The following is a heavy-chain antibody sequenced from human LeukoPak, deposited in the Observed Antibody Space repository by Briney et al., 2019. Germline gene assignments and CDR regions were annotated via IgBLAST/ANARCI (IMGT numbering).Heavy chain of an antibody. CDR3: AKDWFGELFVDY. J-gene: IGHJ4*02. D-gene: IGHD3-10*01. CDR1: GFTFSSYA. V-gene: IGHV3-23*01. CDR2: ISGSGGST. Sequence: GGSLRLSCAASGFTFSSYAMSWVRQAPGKGLEWVSAISGSGGSTYYADSVKGRFTIPRDNSKNTLYLQMNSLRAEDTAVYYCAKDWFGELFVDYWGQGTLVTVSS.